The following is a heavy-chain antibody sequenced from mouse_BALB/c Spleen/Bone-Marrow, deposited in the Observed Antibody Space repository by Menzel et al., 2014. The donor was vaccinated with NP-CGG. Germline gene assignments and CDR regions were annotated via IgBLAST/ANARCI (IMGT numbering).Heavy chain of an antibody. V-gene: IGHV1S81*02. J-gene: IGHJ3*01. CDR1: GYTFTSYW. D-gene: IGHD2-14*01. Sequence: QGQLKESGAELVNPGASGKLSCKASGYTFTSYWMHWVKQRPGQGLEWIGEINPSNGRTNYNEKFKSKATLTVDKSSSTAYMQLSSLTSEDSAVYYCARGYFAYWGQGP. CDR3: ARGYFAY. CDR2: INPSNGRT.